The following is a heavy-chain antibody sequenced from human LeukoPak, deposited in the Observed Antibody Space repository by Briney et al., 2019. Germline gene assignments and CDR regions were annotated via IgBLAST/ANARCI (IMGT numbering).Heavy chain of an antibody. Sequence: SETLSLTCTVSGGSIRSSSYYWGWIRQPPGKGLEWIGRINYSGTTYYNPSLKSRVTISVDTSKNQFSLKLSSVTAADTAVYYCARLPIVVVPSTSFDIWGQGTMVTVSS. V-gene: IGHV4-39*01. D-gene: IGHD2-2*01. J-gene: IGHJ3*02. CDR1: GGSIRSSSYY. CDR2: INYSGTT. CDR3: ARLPIVVVPSTSFDI.